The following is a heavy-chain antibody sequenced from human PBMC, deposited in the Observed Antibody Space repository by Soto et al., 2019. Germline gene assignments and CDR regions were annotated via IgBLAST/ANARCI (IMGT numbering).Heavy chain of an antibody. CDR1: G. Sequence: GGGWIRQPPGMALERLALIYWYDDKRYSPSLKTRLTITKDTSKNQVVLTLTNVDPVDTATYYCVLRAGLHVKCNGPSLAFWVQGSLVPV. D-gene: IGHD4-4*01. CDR3: VLRAGLHVKCNGPSLAF. V-gene: IGHV2-5*01. CDR2: IYWYDDK. J-gene: IGHJ4*02.